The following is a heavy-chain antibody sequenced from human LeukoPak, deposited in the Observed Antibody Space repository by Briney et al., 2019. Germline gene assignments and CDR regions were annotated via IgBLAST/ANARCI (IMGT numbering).Heavy chain of an antibody. D-gene: IGHD3-3*01. V-gene: IGHV1-8*01. Sequence: ASAKVSCKASGYTFTSYDINWVRQATGQGLEWMGWMNPNSGNTGYAQKFQGRVTMTRNTSISTAYMELSSLGSEDTAVYYCARFPPPYYDFWSGYYTLYYYYGMDVWGQGTAVTVSS. CDR2: MNPNSGNT. J-gene: IGHJ6*02. CDR3: ARFPPPYYDFWSGYYTLYYYYGMDV. CDR1: GYTFTSYD.